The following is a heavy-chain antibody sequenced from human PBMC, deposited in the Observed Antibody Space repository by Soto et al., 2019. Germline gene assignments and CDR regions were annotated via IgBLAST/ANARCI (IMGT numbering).Heavy chain of an antibody. CDR3: ARGGGYGHYGRAYYFYD. V-gene: IGHV1-69*12. CDR2: IIPIFGTA. CDR1: GGTFSSYA. D-gene: IGHD4-17*01. Sequence: QVQLVQSGAEVKKPGSSVKVSCKASGGTFSSYAISWVRQAPGQGLEWMGGIIPIFGTANYAQKFQGRVTITAAECTTTAYRELSRLGSEDTSVYYCARGGGYGHYGRAYYFYDWGQGILVTVSS. J-gene: IGHJ4*02.